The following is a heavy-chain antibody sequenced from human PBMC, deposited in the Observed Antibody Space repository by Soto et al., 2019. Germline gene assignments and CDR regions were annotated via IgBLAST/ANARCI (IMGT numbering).Heavy chain of an antibody. D-gene: IGHD6-19*01. CDR1: GGSISSSSYY. Sequence: SETLSLTCTVSGGSISSSSYYWGWIRQPPGKGLEWIGSIYYSGSTYYNPSLKSRVTISVDTSKDQFSLKLSSVTAADTAVYYCARRDFNIAVAGKGFDYWGQGSLVTVSS. V-gene: IGHV4-39*01. CDR3: ARRDFNIAVAGKGFDY. J-gene: IGHJ4*02. CDR2: IYYSGST.